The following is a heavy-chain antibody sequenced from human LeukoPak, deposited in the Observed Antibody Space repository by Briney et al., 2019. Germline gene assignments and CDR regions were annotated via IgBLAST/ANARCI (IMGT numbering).Heavy chain of an antibody. CDR2: ISAYNGNT. D-gene: IGHD4-23*01. Sequence: ASVKVSCKASGGTFSSYAISWVRQAPGQGLEWMGWISAYNGNTNYAQKLQGRVTMTTDTSTSTAYMELRSLRSDDTAVYYCAIGPGGLFEYWGQGTLVTVSS. CDR3: AIGPGGLFEY. J-gene: IGHJ4*02. V-gene: IGHV1-18*01. CDR1: GGTFSSYA.